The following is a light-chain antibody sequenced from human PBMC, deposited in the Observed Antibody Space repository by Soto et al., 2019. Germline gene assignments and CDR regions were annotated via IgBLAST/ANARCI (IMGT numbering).Light chain of an antibody. Sequence: QSVLTQPASVSGSPGQSITISCTGTSSDVGGYNYVSWYRQHPGKAPKLMIYEVRNRPSGVSNRFSGSKSGNTASLTISGLQDDDDADYYCSSSTRSSTLIFGIGTKLTVL. CDR1: SSDVGGYNY. J-gene: IGLJ1*01. CDR3: SSSTRSSTLI. CDR2: EVR. V-gene: IGLV2-14*01.